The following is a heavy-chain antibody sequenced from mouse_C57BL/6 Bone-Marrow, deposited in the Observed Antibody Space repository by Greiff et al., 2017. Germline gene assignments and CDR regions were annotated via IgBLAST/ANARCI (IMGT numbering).Heavy chain of an antibody. CDR3: AKEGITTGVAHWYFDV. CDR2: IWGDGST. Sequence: QVQLQQSGPGLVAPSQSLSITCTVSGFSLTSYGVSWVRQPPGQGLEWLGVIWGDGSTNYHSALISRLSISKDNSKSKVFLKLNSLQTDDTATYYCAKEGITTGVAHWYFDVWGTGTTVTVSS. V-gene: IGHV2-3*01. CDR1: GFSLTSYG. D-gene: IGHD1-1*01. J-gene: IGHJ1*03.